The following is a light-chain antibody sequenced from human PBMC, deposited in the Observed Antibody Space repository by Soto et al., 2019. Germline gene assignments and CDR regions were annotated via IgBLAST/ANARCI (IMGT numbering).Light chain of an antibody. CDR2: QAS. V-gene: IGKV1-5*03. CDR1: QSISRQ. J-gene: IGKJ1*01. Sequence: DIQRTQSPSTLSASVGDRVSITCRASQSISRQMAWYEQKPGKAPNLLIYQASNLETGVPSRFTGSGTGTEFTLSICRLQPDDLATDCCRQSQRYWTLGQGTKVEVK. CDR3: RQSQRYWT.